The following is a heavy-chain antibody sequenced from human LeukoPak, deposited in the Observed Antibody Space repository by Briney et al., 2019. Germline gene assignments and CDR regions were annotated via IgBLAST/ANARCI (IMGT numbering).Heavy chain of an antibody. V-gene: IGHV4-30-2*01. CDR3: ARGYPYYDILTGYSSSNNWFDP. Sequence: SQTLSLTCAVSGGSISSGGYSWSWIRQPPGKGLEWIGYIYHSGSTYYNPSLKSRVTISVDRSKNQFSLKLSSVTAADTAVYYCARGYPYYDILTGYSSSNNWFDPWGQGTLVTVSS. CDR2: IYHSGST. D-gene: IGHD3-9*01. J-gene: IGHJ5*02. CDR1: GGSISSGGYS.